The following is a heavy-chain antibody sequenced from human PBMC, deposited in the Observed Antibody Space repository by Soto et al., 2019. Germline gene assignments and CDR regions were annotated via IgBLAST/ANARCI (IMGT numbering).Heavy chain of an antibody. Sequence: QVQLVQSGAEGKKPGASVKVSCKASGYTFTNFGISWVRQAPGQGLEWMGWISAYNGNTNYAQKFQVRVTMTKDTSTRTADMEVRSLRFDDTAVYYCARGGTPIGYWGQGTLVNVSS. D-gene: IGHD3-16*01. CDR1: GYTFTNFG. J-gene: IGHJ4*02. V-gene: IGHV1-18*01. CDR3: ARGGTPIGY. CDR2: ISAYNGNT.